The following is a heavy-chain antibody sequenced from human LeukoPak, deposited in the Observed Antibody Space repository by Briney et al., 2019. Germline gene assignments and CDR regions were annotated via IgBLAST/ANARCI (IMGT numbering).Heavy chain of an antibody. J-gene: IGHJ4*02. CDR3: ARDLVSGYYGSGSYSYYFDY. Sequence: SETLSLTCTVSCVSISSSNSYWGWIRQPPGKGLEWIGSIYYSGNTYYNASLKSQVSISIDTSKNQFSLKLSSVTAADTAVYYCARDLVSGYYGSGSYSYYFDYWGQGTLVTVSS. CDR2: IYYSGNT. D-gene: IGHD3-10*01. V-gene: IGHV4-39*07. CDR1: CVSISSSNSY.